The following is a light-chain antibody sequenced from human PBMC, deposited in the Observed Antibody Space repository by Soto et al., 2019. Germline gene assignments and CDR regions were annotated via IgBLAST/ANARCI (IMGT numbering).Light chain of an antibody. CDR1: SGSIASNY. CDR3: QSDHSGNVV. Sequence: NFMLTQPHSVSESPGKTVTISCTRSSGSIASNYVQWYQQRPGSAPTPVIYEDNERPSGVPDRFSGSIDSSSNSASLTISGLETDAEDDYSCQSDHSGNVVFGGGTKVTVL. CDR2: EDN. V-gene: IGLV6-57*04. J-gene: IGLJ2*01.